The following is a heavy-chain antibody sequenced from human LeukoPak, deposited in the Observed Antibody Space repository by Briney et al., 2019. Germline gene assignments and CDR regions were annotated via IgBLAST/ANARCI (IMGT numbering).Heavy chain of an antibody. CDR1: GGSISSDY. V-gene: IGHV4-59*01. D-gene: IGHD3-22*01. Sequence: SETLSLTCTVSGGSISSDYWSWIRQPPGKGLEWIGYIYYSGSTNYNPSLKSRVAISVDTSKNQFSLKLSSVTAADTAVYYCVRLHYDSSGYYYFDYWGQGTLVIVSS. CDR3: VRLHYDSSGYYYFDY. CDR2: IYYSGST. J-gene: IGHJ4*02.